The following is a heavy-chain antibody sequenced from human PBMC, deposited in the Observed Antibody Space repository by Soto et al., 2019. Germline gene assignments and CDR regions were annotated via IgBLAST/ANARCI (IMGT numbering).Heavy chain of an antibody. CDR2: ITWNSDNR. D-gene: IGHD3-10*01. Sequence: EEQVVESGGGVVQPGGSLRLACVASGFTFDDYGMHWVRQAPGKGPEWVAGITWNSDNRGYVDSVKGRFTISRDNAKNSLYLEMNSVRPEDTALHYCAKDRWARDGVDVWGQGTTVIVSS. J-gene: IGHJ6*02. CDR3: AKDRWARDGVDV. CDR1: GFTFDDYG. V-gene: IGHV3-9*01.